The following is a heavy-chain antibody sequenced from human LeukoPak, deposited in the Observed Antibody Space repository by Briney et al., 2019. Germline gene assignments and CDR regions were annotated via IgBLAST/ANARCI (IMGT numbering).Heavy chain of an antibody. V-gene: IGHV5-51*01. CDR3: ARQRYSSSWYERPLVLYYFDY. D-gene: IGHD6-13*01. Sequence: GESLKISCKGSGYSFTSYWIGWVRQMPGKGLEWMGIIYPGDSDTRYSPSFQGQVTISADKSISTAYLQWSSLKASDTAMYYCARQRYSSSWYERPLVLYYFDYWGQGTLVTVSS. J-gene: IGHJ4*02. CDR2: IYPGDSDT. CDR1: GYSFTSYW.